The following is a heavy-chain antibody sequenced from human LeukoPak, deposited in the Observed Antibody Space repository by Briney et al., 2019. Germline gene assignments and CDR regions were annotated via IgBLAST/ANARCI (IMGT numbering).Heavy chain of an antibody. D-gene: IGHD6-13*01. CDR3: ASGAAAFDY. J-gene: IGHJ4*02. CDR2: INPNSGGT. V-gene: IGHV1-2*02. Sequence: GASVKVSCKASGYTFTSYDINWVRQATGQGLEWMGWINPNSGGTNYAQKFQGRVTMTRDTSISTAYMELSRLRSDDTAVYYCASGAAAFDYWGQGTLVTVSS. CDR1: GYTFTSYD.